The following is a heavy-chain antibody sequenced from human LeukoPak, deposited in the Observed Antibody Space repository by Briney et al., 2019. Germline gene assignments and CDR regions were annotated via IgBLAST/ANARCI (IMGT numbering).Heavy chain of an antibody. CDR1: GFTFSSYS. J-gene: IGHJ4*02. D-gene: IGHD5-18*01. CDR2: ISSSSSTI. V-gene: IGHV3-48*01. Sequence: GGSLRLSCAASGFTFSSYSMNWVRQAPGKGLEWVSYISSSSSTIYYADSVKGQFTISRDNAKNSLYLQMNSLRAEDTAVYYCARVGIQLYDYWGQGTLVTVSS. CDR3: ARVGIQLYDY.